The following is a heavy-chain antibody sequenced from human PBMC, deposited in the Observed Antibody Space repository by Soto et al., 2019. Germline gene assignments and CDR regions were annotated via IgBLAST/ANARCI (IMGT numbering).Heavy chain of an antibody. J-gene: IGHJ4*02. D-gene: IGHD3-9*01. CDR1: GYTFTSYG. CDR3: ARNYDILTGSPPLFDY. Sequence: ASVKVSCKASGYTFTSYGISWVRQAPGQGLEWMGWISAYNGNTNYAQKLQGRVTMTTDTSTSTAYMELRSLRSDDTAVYYCARNYDILTGSPPLFDYWGQGTLVTVSS. V-gene: IGHV1-18*01. CDR2: ISAYNGNT.